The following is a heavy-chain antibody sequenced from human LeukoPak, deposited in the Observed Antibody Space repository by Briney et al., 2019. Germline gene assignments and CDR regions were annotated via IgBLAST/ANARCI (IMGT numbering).Heavy chain of an antibody. V-gene: IGHV4-34*01. CDR1: GFTFSNYN. CDR3: ARGLRIQLWPNFDY. Sequence: GSLRLSCAASGFTFSNYNINWVRQAPGKGLEWIGEINHSGSTNYNPSLKSRVTISVDTSKNQFSLKLSSVTAADTAVYYCARGLRIQLWPNFDYWGQGTLVTVSS. D-gene: IGHD5-18*01. CDR2: INHSGST. J-gene: IGHJ4*02.